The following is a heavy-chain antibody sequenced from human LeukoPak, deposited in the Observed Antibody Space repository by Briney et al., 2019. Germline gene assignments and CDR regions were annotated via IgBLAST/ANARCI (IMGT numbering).Heavy chain of an antibody. J-gene: IGHJ4*02. V-gene: IGHV4-30-2*01. CDR3: ASYSYYYDSSGYFDY. D-gene: IGHD3-22*01. Sequence: TTSETLSLTCAVSGGSISSGGYSWSWIRQPPGKGLEWIGYIYHSGSTYYNPSLKSRVTISVDRSKNQFSLKLSSVTAADTAVYYCASYSYYYDSSGYFDYWGQGTLVTVSS. CDR2: IYHSGST. CDR1: GGSISSGGYS.